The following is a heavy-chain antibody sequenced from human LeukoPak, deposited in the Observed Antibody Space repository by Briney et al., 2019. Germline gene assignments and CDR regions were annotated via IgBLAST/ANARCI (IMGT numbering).Heavy chain of an antibody. V-gene: IGHV3-21*01. CDR3: ARVLGKYDMLTGYFGMNALDL. CDR2: VSSSSDYI. D-gene: IGHD3-9*01. J-gene: IGHJ3*01. CDR1: GFTFTTYS. Sequence: GGSLRLSCAASGFTFTTYSMNWVRQAPGKEPEWVSAVSSSSDYIYYADSVRGRFTISRDNTKNSLYLQMNSLRAEDTAVYYCARVLGKYDMLTGYFGMNALDLWGQGTMVTVPS.